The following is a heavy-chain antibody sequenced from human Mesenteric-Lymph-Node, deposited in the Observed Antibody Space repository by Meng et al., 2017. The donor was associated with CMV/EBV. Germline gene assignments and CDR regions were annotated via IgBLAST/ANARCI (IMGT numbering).Heavy chain of an antibody. CDR2: ISGSGGST. CDR3: ARGDSSANGDYYYGMDV. Sequence: GGSLRLSCTVSGGSISSYYWSWIRQAPGKGLEWLSGISGSGGSTYYADSVKGRFTISRDNSKNTMYLQMNSLRAEDTAVYYCARGDSSANGDYYYGMDVWGQGTSVTVSS. CDR1: GGSISSYY. J-gene: IGHJ6*02. D-gene: IGHD6-19*01. V-gene: IGHV3-23*01.